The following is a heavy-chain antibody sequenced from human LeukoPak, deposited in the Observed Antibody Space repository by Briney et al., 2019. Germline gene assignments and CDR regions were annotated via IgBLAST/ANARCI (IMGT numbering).Heavy chain of an antibody. D-gene: IGHD3-10*01. CDR1: GGSISSGGYY. J-gene: IGHJ4*02. CDR2: IYYSGST. V-gene: IGHV4-31*03. Sequence: SETLSLTCTVSGGSISSGGYYWSWIRQHPGKGLEWIGYIYYSGSTYYNPSLKSRVTISVDTSKSQFSLKLSSVTAADTAVYYCARGLMVRGYYFDYWGQGTLVTVSS. CDR3: ARGLMVRGYYFDY.